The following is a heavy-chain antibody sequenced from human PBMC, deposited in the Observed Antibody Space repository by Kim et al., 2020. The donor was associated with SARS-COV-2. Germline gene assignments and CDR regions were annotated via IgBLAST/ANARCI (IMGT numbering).Heavy chain of an antibody. D-gene: IGHD3-16*01. Sequence: SETLSLTCTVSGGSISTGSHYWTWIRQRPGRGLEWIGYIYYNGRTNYNPSLNSRVTISYDTSTDQFSLTLTSVTAADTAVYYCARDGGGYYYGVVVWGQGTTVTVSS. CDR3: ARDGGGYYYGVVV. J-gene: IGHJ6*02. CDR1: GGSISTGSHY. CDR2: IYYNGRT. V-gene: IGHV4-61*01.